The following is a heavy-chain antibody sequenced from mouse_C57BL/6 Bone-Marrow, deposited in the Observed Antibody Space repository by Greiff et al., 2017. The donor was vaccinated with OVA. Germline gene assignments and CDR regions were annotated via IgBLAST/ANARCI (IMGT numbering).Heavy chain of an antibody. CDR3: ARGPIYYDYDGPFAY. D-gene: IGHD2-4*01. CDR2: IYPGSGNT. Sequence: QVQLKESGPELVKPGASVKISCKASGYTFTDYYINWVKQRPGQGLEWIGWIYPGSGNTKYNEKFKGKATLTVDTSSSTAYMQLSSLTSEDSAVYFCARGPIYYDYDGPFAYWGQGTLVTVSA. V-gene: IGHV1-84*01. CDR1: GYTFTDYY. J-gene: IGHJ3*01.